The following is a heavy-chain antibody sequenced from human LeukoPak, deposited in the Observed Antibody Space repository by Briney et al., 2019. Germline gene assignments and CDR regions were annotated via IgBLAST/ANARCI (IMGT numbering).Heavy chain of an antibody. Sequence: ASVKVSCKASGYTFTGYYMHWVRQAPGQGLEWMGWINPNSGGTNYAQKFQGRVTMTRDTSISTAYMELSRLRSDDTAVYYCARVSTDCGGDCYWRGAFDYWGQGTLVTVSS. CDR3: ARVSTDCGGDCYWRGAFDY. CDR1: GYTFTGYY. V-gene: IGHV1-2*02. CDR2: INPNSGGT. J-gene: IGHJ4*02. D-gene: IGHD2-21*01.